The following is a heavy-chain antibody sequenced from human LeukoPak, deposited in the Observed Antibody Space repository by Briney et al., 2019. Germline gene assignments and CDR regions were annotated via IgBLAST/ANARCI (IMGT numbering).Heavy chain of an antibody. J-gene: IGHJ3*01. Sequence: ASVKVSCKASGYTFTSYGISWVRQAPGQGLEWMGWINPNSGGTNYAQKFQGRVTMTRDTSISTAYMELSRLRSDDTAVYYCARVRIVATVHDAFDVWAQGTMVTVSS. V-gene: IGHV1-2*02. D-gene: IGHD5-12*01. CDR1: GYTFTSYG. CDR3: ARVRIVATVHDAFDV. CDR2: INPNSGGT.